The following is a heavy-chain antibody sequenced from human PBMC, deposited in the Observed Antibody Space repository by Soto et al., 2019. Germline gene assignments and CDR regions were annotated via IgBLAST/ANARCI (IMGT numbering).Heavy chain of an antibody. V-gene: IGHV4-59*08. CDR3: ARLWGYYNDF. CDR2: IYYSGST. CDR1: GGSMSSYY. Sequence: QVQLQESGPGLVKPSETLSLTCTVSGGSMSSYYWSWIRQPPGKGLEWIGYIYYSGSTNYNPSLQTRVTISGDTSKIQCSLKVCSVTDADTAVYYCARLWGYYNDFWGQGTLVTVSS. J-gene: IGHJ4*02. D-gene: IGHD3-10*01.